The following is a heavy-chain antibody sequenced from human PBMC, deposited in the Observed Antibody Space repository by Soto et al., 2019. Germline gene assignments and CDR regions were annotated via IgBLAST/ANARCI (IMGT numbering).Heavy chain of an antibody. V-gene: IGHV5-10-1*01. J-gene: IGHJ3*02. CDR2: IDPSDSYT. Sequence: PGESLKISCKGSGYSFTSYWISWVRQMPGKGLEWMGRIDPSDSYTNYSPSFQGHVTISADKSISTAYLQWSSLKASDTAMYYCAGTIVDTAMVNYAYDAVDIWGQGTMVTVSS. CDR1: GYSFTSYW. CDR3: AGTIVDTAMVNYAYDAVDI. D-gene: IGHD5-18*01.